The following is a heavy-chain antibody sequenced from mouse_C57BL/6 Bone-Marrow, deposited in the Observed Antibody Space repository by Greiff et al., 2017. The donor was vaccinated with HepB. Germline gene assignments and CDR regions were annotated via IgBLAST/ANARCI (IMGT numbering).Heavy chain of an antibody. CDR2: ISSGSSTI. D-gene: IGHD1-1*01. CDR1: GFTFSDYG. CDR3: ARKPVYYYGSRYWYFDV. Sequence: EVKLMESGGGLVKPGGSLKLSCAASGFTFSDYGMHWVRQAPEKGLEWVAYISSGSSTIYYADTVKGRFTLSRDNAKNTLFLQMTSLRSEDTAMYYCARKPVYYYGSRYWYFDVWGTGTTVTVSS. J-gene: IGHJ1*03. V-gene: IGHV5-17*01.